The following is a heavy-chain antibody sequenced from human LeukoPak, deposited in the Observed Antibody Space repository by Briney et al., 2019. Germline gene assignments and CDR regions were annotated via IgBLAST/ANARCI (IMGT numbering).Heavy chain of an antibody. D-gene: IGHD3-10*01. CDR2: INQSGGT. CDR1: GGSFSGYY. CDR3: AINDGSGSYFKSDY. Sequence: SETLSLTCAVFGGSFSGYYWSWLRQPPGKRLECIGEINQSGGTNYNPSLKSRVIISIDTSKNQFSLKLSSVTAADTAVYYCAINDGSGSYFKSDYWGQGTLVTVSS. J-gene: IGHJ4*02. V-gene: IGHV4-34*01.